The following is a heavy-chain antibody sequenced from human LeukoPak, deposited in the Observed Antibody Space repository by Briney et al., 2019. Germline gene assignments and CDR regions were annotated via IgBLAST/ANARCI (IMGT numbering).Heavy chain of an antibody. Sequence: PGGSLGLSCTASGFTFSAYAMMWLRQAPGKGPEWVSAIRGGGGSEFYADPVKGRFTISRDNSKNTLFLQMNNLRPEDTAVYYCGRVINGDYIGAFDMWGPGTMVTVSS. CDR2: IRGGGGSE. J-gene: IGHJ3*02. CDR1: GFTFSAYA. D-gene: IGHD4-17*01. V-gene: IGHV3-23*01. CDR3: GRVINGDYIGAFDM.